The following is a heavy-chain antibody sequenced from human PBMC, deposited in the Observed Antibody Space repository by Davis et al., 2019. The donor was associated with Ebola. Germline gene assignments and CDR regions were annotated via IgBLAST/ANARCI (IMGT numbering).Heavy chain of an antibody. CDR2: INHRGST. CDR3: ARRGAGEPDY. V-gene: IGHV4-34*01. D-gene: IGHD1-14*01. J-gene: IGHJ4*02. Sequence: PSETLSLTCAVYGGSFNGYYWSWIRQPPGKGLEWIGEINHRGSTNYNPSLKSRVTISVDTSKKQFSLKLSSVTAADTAVYYCARRGAGEPDYWGQGTLVTVSS. CDR1: GGSFNGYY.